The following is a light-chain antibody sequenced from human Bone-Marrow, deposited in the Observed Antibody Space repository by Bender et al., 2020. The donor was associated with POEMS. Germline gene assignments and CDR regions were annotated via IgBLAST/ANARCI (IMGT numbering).Light chain of an antibody. Sequence: SYVLTQPPSVAVAPGQTARISCGGENMGTKGVHWYRQMPGQAPVLLVYDDFDRPSGIPERFSGSNSGTTATLTISRVEAAKEADYYCQVWDRDTERRVFGGGSKLTVL. V-gene: IGLV3-21*02. CDR1: NMGTKG. J-gene: IGLJ3*02. CDR3: QVWDRDTERRV. CDR2: DDF.